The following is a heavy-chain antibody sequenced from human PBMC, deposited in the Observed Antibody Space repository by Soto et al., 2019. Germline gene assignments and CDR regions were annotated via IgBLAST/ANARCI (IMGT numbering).Heavy chain of an antibody. CDR3: ARGGGTGHSNYVVGY. CDR1: GGSISSGGYS. V-gene: IGHV4-30-2*01. CDR2: IYHSGST. J-gene: IGHJ4*02. Sequence: QLQLQESGSGLVKPSQTLSLTCAVSGGSISSGGYSWSWIRQPPGKGLEWIGYIYHSGSTYYNPSLRSRVTISVDRSKNQFSLKLSSVSAADTAVYYCARGGGTGHSNYVVGYWGQGTLVTVSS. D-gene: IGHD4-4*01.